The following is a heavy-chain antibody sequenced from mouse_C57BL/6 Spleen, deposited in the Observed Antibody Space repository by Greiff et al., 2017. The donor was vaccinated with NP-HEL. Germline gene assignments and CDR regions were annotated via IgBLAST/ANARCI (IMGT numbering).Heavy chain of an antibody. V-gene: IGHV3-6*01. Sequence: EVQLQESGPGLVKPSQSLSLTCSVTGYSITSGYYWNWIRQFPGNKLEWMGYISYDGSNNYNPSLKNRISITRDTSKNQFFLKLNSVTTEDTATYYCARGPIYYDYDGYFDYWGQGTTLTVSS. CDR2: ISYDGSN. D-gene: IGHD2-4*01. J-gene: IGHJ2*01. CDR3: ARGPIYYDYDGYFDY. CDR1: GYSITSGYY.